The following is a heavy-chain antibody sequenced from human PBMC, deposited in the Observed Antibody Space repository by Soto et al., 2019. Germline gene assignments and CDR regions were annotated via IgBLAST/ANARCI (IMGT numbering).Heavy chain of an antibody. V-gene: IGHV3-21*01. CDR1: GFTFSTYS. CDR2: TSNDGSYM. Sequence: EVQLLESGGGLVKPGGSLRLSCAASGFTFSTYSMNWVRQAPGKGLEWVSSTSNDGSYMYYIDSVKGRFTISRDNAKNSLYLQMNSLRAEDTAVYYCARERGPMDVWAHGTTVTVSS. CDR3: ARERGPMDV. J-gene: IGHJ6*02.